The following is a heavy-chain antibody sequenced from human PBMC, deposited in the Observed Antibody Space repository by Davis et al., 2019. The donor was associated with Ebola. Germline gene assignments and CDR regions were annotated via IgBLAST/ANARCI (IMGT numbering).Heavy chain of an antibody. CDR1: GGTFSTFA. V-gene: IGHV1-18*01. D-gene: IGHD1-1*01. Sequence: ALVKVSCKPSGGTFSTFAISWVRQAPGQGLEWMGWINPHNGNTNYAQNVQGRVIMTSDTATTTAYMEVGSLRSDETAVYYCARAQFPTTSDHWGQGTLVTVSS. CDR3: ARAQFPTTSDH. J-gene: IGHJ4*02. CDR2: INPHNGNT.